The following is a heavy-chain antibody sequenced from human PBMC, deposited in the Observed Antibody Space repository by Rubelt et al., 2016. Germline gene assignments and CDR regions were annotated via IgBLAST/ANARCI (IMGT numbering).Heavy chain of an antibody. Sequence: QVQLVQSGAEVKKPGASVRVSCKTSGYTFTGYYMHWVRQAPGQGLEWRGRMDPYSGCMNCAQEFEGRVTMTRDTSISTVYMELSRLRSDDTGVYYCARGTDFWGQGTLVTVSS. V-gene: IGHV1-2*05. CDR3: ARGTDF. J-gene: IGHJ4*02. CDR2: MDPYSGCM. D-gene: IGHD3/OR15-3a*01. CDR1: GYTFTGYY.